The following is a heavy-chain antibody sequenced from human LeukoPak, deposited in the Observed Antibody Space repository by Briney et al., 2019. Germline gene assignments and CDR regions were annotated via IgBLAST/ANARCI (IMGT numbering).Heavy chain of an antibody. CDR3: ATTSSSSRYFQH. Sequence: SETLSLTCTVSGGSISSGGYYWSWIRQPAGKGLEWIGYIYHSGSTYYNPSLKSRVTISVDRSKNQFSLKLSSVTAADTAVYYCATTSSSSRYFQHWGQRTLVTVSS. CDR1: GGSISSGGYY. CDR2: IYHSGST. J-gene: IGHJ1*01. V-gene: IGHV4-30-2*01. D-gene: IGHD6-13*01.